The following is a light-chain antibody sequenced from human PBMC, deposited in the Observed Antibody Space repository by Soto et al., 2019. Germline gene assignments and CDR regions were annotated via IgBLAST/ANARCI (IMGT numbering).Light chain of an antibody. Sequence: IVLMQSPGTLSLSPGERATLSCRASRSLSSGYLGWYQQKPGQAPRLLFYDASRRATGTPDRFSVSGSGTDFTLTISRLEPEDFAVYYCQQYGDSPRSFGQGTKVEIK. V-gene: IGKV3-20*01. CDR2: DAS. J-gene: IGKJ1*01. CDR3: QQYGDSPRS. CDR1: RSLSSGY.